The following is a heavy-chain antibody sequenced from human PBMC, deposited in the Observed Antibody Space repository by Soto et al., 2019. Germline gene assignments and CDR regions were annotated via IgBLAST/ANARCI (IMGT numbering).Heavy chain of an antibody. CDR1: GGTFSSYT. CDR3: ARAYYYDSSGYYALLDY. Sequence: GASVKVSCKASGGTFSSYTISWVRRAPGQGLEWMGRIIPILGIANYAQKFQGRVTITADKSTSTAYMELSSLRSEDTAVYYCARAYYYDSSGYYALLDYWGQGTLVTVSS. CDR2: IIPILGIA. J-gene: IGHJ4*02. V-gene: IGHV1-69*02. D-gene: IGHD3-22*01.